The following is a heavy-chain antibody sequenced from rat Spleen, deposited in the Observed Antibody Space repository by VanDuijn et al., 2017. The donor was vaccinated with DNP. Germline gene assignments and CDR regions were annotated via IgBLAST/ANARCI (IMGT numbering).Heavy chain of an antibody. CDR3: TTSNYFDY. V-gene: IGHV5-58*01. CDR1: GFTFSGYW. J-gene: IGHJ2*01. CDR2: INTDGDIT. Sequence: EVQLVETGGGLVQPGKSLKLSCVASGFTFSGYWMYWIRQVPGKGLEWVASINTDGDITYYPDSVKGRFTVSRDNAENTVCLQMDSLRSEDTATYYCTTSNYFDYWGQGVMVTVSS.